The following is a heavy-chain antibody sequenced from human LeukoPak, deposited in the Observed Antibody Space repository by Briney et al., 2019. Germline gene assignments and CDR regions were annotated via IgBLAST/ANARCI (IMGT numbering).Heavy chain of an antibody. CDR2: IFSSGIT. J-gene: IGHJ4*02. D-gene: IGHD6-13*01. CDR3: ARQPHQLVLPLVY. Sequence: SETLSLTCTASGCSISSYYMSWIRQPAGKGLEWIGRIFSSGITKYNPSLKSRVTISVDTSKNQFSLKLSSVTAADTAVYYCARQPHQLVLPLVYSGEGTLVTVSS. CDR1: GCSISSYY. V-gene: IGHV4-4*07.